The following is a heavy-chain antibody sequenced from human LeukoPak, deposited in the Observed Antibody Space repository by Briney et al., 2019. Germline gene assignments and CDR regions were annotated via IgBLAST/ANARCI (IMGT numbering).Heavy chain of an antibody. J-gene: IGHJ6*03. CDR2: INPNSGGT. CDR1: GYTFTGYY. V-gene: IGHV1-2*02. D-gene: IGHD2-15*01. Sequence: GASVKVSCKASGYTFTGYYMHWVRQAPGQGLEWMGWINPNSGGTNYAQKFQGRVTMTRDTSISTAYMELSRLRSDDTAVYYCARARYCSGGSCYHKWHYYMDVWGKGTTVTVSS. CDR3: ARARYCSGGSCYHKWHYYMDV.